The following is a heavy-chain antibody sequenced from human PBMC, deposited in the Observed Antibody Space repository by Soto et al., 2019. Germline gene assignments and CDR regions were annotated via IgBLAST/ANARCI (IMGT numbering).Heavy chain of an antibody. CDR2: ISYDGGNK. D-gene: IGHD2-8*01. Sequence: QVQLVESGGGVVQPGRSLRLSCAVSGFTFSNYGMHWVRQAPGKGLEWVAVISYDGGNKYYADSVKGRFTISRDNSKYTLYLHMNSLRAEDTAVYYCAQGGALVSINPYYFDYWGQGTLVTVSS. CDR1: GFTFSNYG. J-gene: IGHJ4*02. V-gene: IGHV3-30*18. CDR3: AQGGALVSINPYYFDY.